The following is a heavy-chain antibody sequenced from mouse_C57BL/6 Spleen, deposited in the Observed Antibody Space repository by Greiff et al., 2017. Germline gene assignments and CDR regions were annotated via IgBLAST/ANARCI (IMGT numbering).Heavy chain of an antibody. V-gene: IGHV1-42*01. CDR1: GYSFTGYY. Sequence: VQLQQSGPELVKPGASVKISCKASGYSFTGYYMNWVKQSPEKSLEWIGEINPSTGGTTYNQKFKAKATLTVDKSSSTAYMQLKSLTSEDSAVYYCARGDYYGSSGLYAMDYWGQGTSVTVSS. CDR3: ARGDYYGSSGLYAMDY. D-gene: IGHD1-1*01. J-gene: IGHJ4*01. CDR2: INPSTGGT.